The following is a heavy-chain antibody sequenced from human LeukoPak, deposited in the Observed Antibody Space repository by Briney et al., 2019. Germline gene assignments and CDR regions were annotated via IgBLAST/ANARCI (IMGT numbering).Heavy chain of an antibody. CDR1: GFTFSSYA. J-gene: IGHJ4*02. D-gene: IGHD6-13*01. CDR2: ISGSGGST. CDR3: ASAAAAGHDFDY. V-gene: IGHV3-23*01. Sequence: PGGSQRLSCAASGFTFSSYAMSWVRQAPGKGLEWVSAISGSGGSTYYADSVKGRFTISRDNSKNTLYLQMNSLRAEDTAVYYCASAAAAGHDFDYWGQGTLVTVSS.